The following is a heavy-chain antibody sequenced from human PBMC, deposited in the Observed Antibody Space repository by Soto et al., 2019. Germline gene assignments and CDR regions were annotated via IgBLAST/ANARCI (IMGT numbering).Heavy chain of an antibody. CDR1: GGSIGTYY. J-gene: IGHJ4*01. V-gene: IGHV4-59*08. Sequence: SETLSLTCTVSGGSIGTYYWSWIRQPPGKGLEWIGYIYYRGNTDYTPSLKSRVTISLDTPKNQFSLKLSSVTAADTAVYYCARHPGYYDILTGYTTYYFDYWRHAILVTVSS. CDR3: ARHPGYYDILTGYTTYYFDY. CDR2: IYYRGNT. D-gene: IGHD3-9*01.